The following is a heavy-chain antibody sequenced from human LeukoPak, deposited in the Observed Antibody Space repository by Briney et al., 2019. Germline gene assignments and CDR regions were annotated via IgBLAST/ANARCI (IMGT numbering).Heavy chain of an antibody. J-gene: IGHJ6*03. CDR1: GYTFTSYG. CDR2: ISAYNGNT. V-gene: IGHV1-18*01. Sequence: ASVKVSCKASGYTFTSYGISWARQAPGQGLEWMGWISAYNGNTDYAQKLQGRVTMTTDTSTSTAYMGLRSLRSDDTAVYYCARAGGYGGYYYYMDVWGKGTTVTVSS. D-gene: IGHD5-12*01. CDR3: ARAGGYGGYYYYMDV.